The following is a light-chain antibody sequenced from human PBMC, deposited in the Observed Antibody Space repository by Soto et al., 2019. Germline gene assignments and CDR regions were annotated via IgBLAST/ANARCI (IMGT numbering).Light chain of an antibody. CDR3: HQANSFPLT. J-gene: IGKJ5*01. CDR2: GAS. CDR1: QGISRW. Sequence: DIQMTQSPSFVSASVGDRVTITCRASQGISRWLAWYQQRPGKAPELLIYGASSLQSGVPSRVSGSGSGTDFTLTISSLQPEDFATYYGHQANSFPLTFGQGTRLEIK. V-gene: IGKV1-12*01.